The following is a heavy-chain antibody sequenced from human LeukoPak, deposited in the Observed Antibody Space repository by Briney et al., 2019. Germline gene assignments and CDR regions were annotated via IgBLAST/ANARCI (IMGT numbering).Heavy chain of an antibody. CDR2: IYPGDSDT. D-gene: IGHD5-18*01. Sequence: GESLKISCKGSGYSFTSYWIGWVRQMPGKGLEWMGIIYPGDSDTRYSPSFQGQVTISADKSISTAYLQWSSLKASDTAMYYCARRPLYSYGFGHAFDIWGQGTMVTVSS. J-gene: IGHJ3*02. V-gene: IGHV5-51*01. CDR1: GYSFTSYW. CDR3: ARRPLYSYGFGHAFDI.